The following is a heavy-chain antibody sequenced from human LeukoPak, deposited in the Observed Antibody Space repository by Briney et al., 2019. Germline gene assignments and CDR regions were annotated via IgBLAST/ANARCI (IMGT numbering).Heavy chain of an antibody. CDR3: ARGWNYIDS. D-gene: IGHD1-1*01. V-gene: IGHV6-1*01. J-gene: IGHJ4*02. CDR1: GDSVSSRSAT. CDR2: TYYRSQWYN. Sequence: SQTLSLTCAISGDSVSSRSATWRWIRQSPSSGLECLGRTYYRSQWYNDYAVSVRSRITINPDTSKNQFSLHLNSVTPEDTAVYSCARGWNYIDSWGQGTLVTVSS.